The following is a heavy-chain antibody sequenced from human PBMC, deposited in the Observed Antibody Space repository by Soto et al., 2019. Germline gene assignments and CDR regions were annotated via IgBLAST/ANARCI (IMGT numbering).Heavy chain of an antibody. V-gene: IGHV3-21*01. CDR1: GFTFSSYS. CDR2: ISSSSSYI. CDR3: ARYYYDSSGYDLNDDAFDI. Sequence: EVQLVESGGGLVKPGGSLRLSCAASGFTFSSYSMNWVRQAPGKGLEWVSSISSSSSYIYYADSVKGRFTISRDNAKNSLYLQMNSLRAEDTAVYYCARYYYDSSGYDLNDDAFDIWGQGTMVTVSS. J-gene: IGHJ3*02. D-gene: IGHD3-22*01.